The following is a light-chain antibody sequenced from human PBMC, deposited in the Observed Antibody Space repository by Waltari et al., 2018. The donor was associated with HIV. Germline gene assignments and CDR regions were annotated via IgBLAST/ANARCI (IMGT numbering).Light chain of an antibody. V-gene: IGKV1-39*01. CDR2: GVS. CDR1: QSIGTY. J-gene: IGKJ2*01. CDR3: QESHTTQYT. Sequence: DIQMTQSPSYLSASVGDRVTIVCRASQSIGTYLNWYQVKPGKAPKLLIYGVSRLHGGVPSRFSGSESGSDFTLTISSLQAEDFATYYCQESHTTQYTFGPGTKLEIK.